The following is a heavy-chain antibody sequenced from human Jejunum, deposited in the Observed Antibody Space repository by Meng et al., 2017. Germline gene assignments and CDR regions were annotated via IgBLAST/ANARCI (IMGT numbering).Heavy chain of an antibody. CDR2: IKSKTDGGTT. Sequence: GESLKISCAASGFTISNAWMSWVRQAPGKGLEWVGRIKSKTDGGTTDYAAPVKGRFTILRDDSKNTLYLQMNSLKTEDTAVYYCTTDLNTRPSWGQGTRVTGYS. CDR1: GFTISNAW. CDR3: TTDLNTRPS. V-gene: IGHV3-15*01. J-gene: IGHJ5*02. D-gene: IGHD2-2*01.